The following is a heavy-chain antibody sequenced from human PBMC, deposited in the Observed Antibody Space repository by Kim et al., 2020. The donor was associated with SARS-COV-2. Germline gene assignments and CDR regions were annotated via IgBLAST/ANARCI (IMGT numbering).Heavy chain of an antibody. V-gene: IGHV4-4*02. CDR3: AKDQGLWPRGSPGDAFDI. CDR1: GGSISSSNW. CDR2: IYHSGST. Sequence: SETLSLTCAVSGGSISSSNWWSWVRQPPGKGLEWIGEIYHSGSTNYNPSLKSRVTISVDKSKNQFSLKLSSVTAADTAVYYCAKDQGLWPRGSPGDAFDIWGQGTMVTVSS. J-gene: IGHJ3*02. D-gene: IGHD3-10*01.